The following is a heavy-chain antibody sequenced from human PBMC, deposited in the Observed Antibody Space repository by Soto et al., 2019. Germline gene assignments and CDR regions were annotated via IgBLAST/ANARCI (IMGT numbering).Heavy chain of an antibody. V-gene: IGHV3-48*02. CDR1: GFTVSNYG. J-gene: IGHJ5*02. Sequence: PGGSLRLSCAASGFTVSNYGIHWVRQAPGKGLEWVSYISSTSSTIYYADSVKGRFTISRDNAKNSLYLQMNSLRDEDTAVYYCASFHIAVSLSWGQGTLVTVSS. D-gene: IGHD6-19*01. CDR3: ASFHIAVSLS. CDR2: ISSTSSTI.